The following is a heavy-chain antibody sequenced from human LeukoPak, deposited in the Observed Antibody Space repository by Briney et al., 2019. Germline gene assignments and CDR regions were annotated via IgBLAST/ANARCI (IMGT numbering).Heavy chain of an antibody. CDR1: GGSISSSNYY. Sequence: PSEILSLTCTVSGGSISSSNYYWGWIRQPPGKGLEWIGSIHYSGSIYYNPSLKSRVTISVDTSKNQFSLKLTSVTAADTAVYYCARQRGYCSGGSCYGMFDYWGQGTLVTVSS. V-gene: IGHV4-39*01. J-gene: IGHJ4*02. CDR2: IHYSGSI. D-gene: IGHD2-15*01. CDR3: ARQRGYCSGGSCYGMFDY.